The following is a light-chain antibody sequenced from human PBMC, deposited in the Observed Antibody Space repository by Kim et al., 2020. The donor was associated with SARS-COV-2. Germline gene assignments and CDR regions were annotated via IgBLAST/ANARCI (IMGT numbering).Light chain of an antibody. V-gene: IGKV1-5*03. CDR3: QQHNSLDS. J-gene: IGKJ2*03. Sequence: DVQMTQSPPTLSASVGDRVTITCRAAQGINNDLAWFQQKPGKPPKLLIYKASILQSGVPSRFSGSGFGTEFTLTVSGLQPDDFGTYFCQQHNSLDSFGQGTKLE. CDR1: QGINND. CDR2: KAS.